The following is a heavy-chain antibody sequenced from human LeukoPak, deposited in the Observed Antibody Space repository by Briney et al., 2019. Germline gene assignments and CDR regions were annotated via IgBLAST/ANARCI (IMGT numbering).Heavy chain of an antibody. CDR1: GGSISSGSYY. V-gene: IGHV4-39*07. CDR2: IYHSGST. J-gene: IGHJ4*02. CDR3: ARASRTTYYYDSSDPTPFDY. D-gene: IGHD3-22*01. Sequence: SETLSLTCTVSGGSISSGSYYWSWIRQPAGKGLEWIGSIYHSGSTYYNPSLKSRVTISVDTSKNQFSLKLSSVTAADTAVYYCARASRTTYYYDSSDPTPFDYWGQGTLVTVSS.